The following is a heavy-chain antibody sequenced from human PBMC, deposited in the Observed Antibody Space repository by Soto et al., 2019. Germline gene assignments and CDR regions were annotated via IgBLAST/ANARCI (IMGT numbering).Heavy chain of an antibody. J-gene: IGHJ4*02. CDR3: ARQPYYDYVWGTFRYPFDY. D-gene: IGHD3-16*02. CDR1: GGSISSSSYY. Sequence: SETLSLTCTVSGGSISSSSYYWVWIRQPPGKGLEWIGNIYYSGSTHYKPSLKSRVTISIDTSKNQFSLKVTSVTAADTAVYYCARQPYYDYVWGTFRYPFDYWGLGTLVTVYS. CDR2: IYYSGST. V-gene: IGHV4-39*01.